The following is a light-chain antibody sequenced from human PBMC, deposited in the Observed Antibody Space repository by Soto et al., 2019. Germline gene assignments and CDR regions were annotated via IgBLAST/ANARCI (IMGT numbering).Light chain of an antibody. V-gene: IGKV1-39*01. CDR1: QSISTY. J-gene: IGKJ2*01. CDR2: AAS. Sequence: DIQITQSPSSLSASVGDRVTITCRASQSISTYLNWYQQKPGKAPNLLIYAASSLQSGVPSRFSGGGYGTDFTLTISSLQPEDFATYYCQQGYSTPHTFGQGTRLEIK. CDR3: QQGYSTPHT.